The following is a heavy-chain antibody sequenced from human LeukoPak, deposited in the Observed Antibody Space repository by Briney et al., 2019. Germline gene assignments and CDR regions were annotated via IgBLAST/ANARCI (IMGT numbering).Heavy chain of an antibody. CDR3: ARDAGGCGGDCPSFDY. Sequence: GGSLRLSCAASGFTFSSYSMNWVRQAPGKGLEWVSYISSSNSTIYYADSVKGRFAISIDNAKNSLYLQMNSLRAEETAVYYCARDAGGCGGDCPSFDYWGQGALVTVSS. CDR2: ISSSNSTI. D-gene: IGHD2-21*01. CDR1: GFTFSSYS. J-gene: IGHJ4*02. V-gene: IGHV3-48*01.